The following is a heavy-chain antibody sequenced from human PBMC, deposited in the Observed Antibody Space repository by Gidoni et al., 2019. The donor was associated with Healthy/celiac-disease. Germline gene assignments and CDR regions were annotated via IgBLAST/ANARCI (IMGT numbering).Heavy chain of an antibody. CDR1: GFTFSSYG. J-gene: IGHJ6*02. V-gene: IGHV3-33*01. D-gene: IGHD6-13*01. CDR2: IWYDGSNK. Sequence: QVQLVESGGGVVQPGRSLRLSCAASGFTFSSYGMHWVRQAPGKGLEWVAVIWYDGSNKYYADSVKGRFTISRDNSKNTLYLQMNSLRAEDTAVYYCARDFFQQQPPTGYYGMDVWGQGTTVTVSS. CDR3: ARDFFQQQPPTGYYGMDV.